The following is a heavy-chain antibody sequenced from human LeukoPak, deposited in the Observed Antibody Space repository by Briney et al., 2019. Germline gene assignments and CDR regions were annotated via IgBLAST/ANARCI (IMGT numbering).Heavy chain of an antibody. V-gene: IGHV1-24*01. Sequence: VASVKVSCKVSGYTLTELSMHWVRQAPGKGLEWMGGFDPEDGETIYAQKFQGRVTMTEDTSTDTAYMELSSLRSEDTAVYYCAAIEIYCSGGSCQTFAFDIWGQGTMVTVPS. CDR1: GYTLTELS. J-gene: IGHJ3*02. CDR3: AAIEIYCSGGSCQTFAFDI. D-gene: IGHD2-15*01. CDR2: FDPEDGET.